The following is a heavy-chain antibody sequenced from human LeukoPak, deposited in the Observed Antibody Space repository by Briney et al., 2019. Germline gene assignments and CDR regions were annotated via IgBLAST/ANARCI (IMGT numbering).Heavy chain of an antibody. CDR1: GFTFSDFW. Sequence: GGSLRLSGAASGFTFSDFWMNWVRQAPGKGLEWVTSIMQDGSEKYYVDSVKGRFSISRDNAKNSLHLQMNSLRAEDTAVYYCARDHTVDGLVFDYWGQGILVTVSS. CDR3: ARDHTVDGLVFDY. J-gene: IGHJ4*02. V-gene: IGHV3-7*01. D-gene: IGHD6-19*01. CDR2: IMQDGSEK.